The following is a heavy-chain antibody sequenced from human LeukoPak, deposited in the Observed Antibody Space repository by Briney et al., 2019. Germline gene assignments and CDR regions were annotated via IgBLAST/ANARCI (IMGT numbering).Heavy chain of an antibody. CDR3: ASPGPRGSFDI. Sequence: RGSLRLSCAVSGLSDKNKAIHWVRQAPGKGLEWVAVISYDGTNTDFADSVKGRISLSRDDPKTTVSLQINSLRLEDTSVYYCASPGPRGSFDIWGQGTMVTVSS. J-gene: IGHJ3*02. CDR1: GLSDKNKA. CDR2: ISYDGTNT. V-gene: IGHV3-30*04.